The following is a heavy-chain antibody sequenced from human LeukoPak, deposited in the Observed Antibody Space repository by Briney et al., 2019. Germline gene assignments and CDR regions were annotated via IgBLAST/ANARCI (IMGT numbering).Heavy chain of an antibody. CDR2: ISASGGST. J-gene: IGHJ5*02. V-gene: IGHV3-23*01. CDR1: GFTFSSSA. Sequence: GGSLGLSCAASGFTFSSSAMSWVRQAPGKGPERVSPISASGGSTYYAVSVKGRFTISRDDSENTLYLQMNSLRAEDTAVYYCAKGGGWFDHWGQGTLVTVSS. CDR3: AKGGGWFDH. D-gene: IGHD2-15*01.